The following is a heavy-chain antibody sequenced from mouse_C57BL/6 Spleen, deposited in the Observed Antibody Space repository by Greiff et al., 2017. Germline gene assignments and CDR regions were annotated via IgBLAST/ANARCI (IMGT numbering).Heavy chain of an antibody. CDR1: GFTFSDYG. Sequence: EVKLVESGGGLVKPGGSLKLSCAASGFTFSDYGMHWVRQAPEKGLEWVAYISSGSSTIYYADTVKGRFTISRDNAKNTLFLQMTSLRSEDTAMYYCSRELLNWDYFDYWGQGTTLTVAS. V-gene: IGHV5-17*01. J-gene: IGHJ2*01. CDR3: SRELLNWDYFDY. CDR2: ISSGSSTI. D-gene: IGHD4-1*01.